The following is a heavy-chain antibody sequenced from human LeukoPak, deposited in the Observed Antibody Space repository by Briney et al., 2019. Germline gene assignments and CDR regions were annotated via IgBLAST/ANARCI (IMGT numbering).Heavy chain of an antibody. Sequence: GGSLRLSCAASGFTFSSYSMNWVRQAPGKGLEWVSYISSSSTIYYADSVKGRFTISRDNAKNSLYLQMNSLRDEDTAVYYCARVRGVYYGETDYWGQGTLVTVSS. J-gene: IGHJ4*02. D-gene: IGHD3-10*01. CDR1: GFTFSSYS. CDR3: ARVRGVYYGETDY. CDR2: ISSSSTI. V-gene: IGHV3-48*02.